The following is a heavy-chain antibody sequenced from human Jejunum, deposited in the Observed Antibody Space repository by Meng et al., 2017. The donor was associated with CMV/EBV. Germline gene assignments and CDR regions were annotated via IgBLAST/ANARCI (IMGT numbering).Heavy chain of an antibody. CDR1: DNYA. Sequence: DNYAMQWVSQVPGKGLEWVSGINWNSADIGYADSLKGRFTISRDNAKNYVYLQINDVRLEDTAIYYCTKDAASAIAASTNWFATWGRGTLVTVSS. D-gene: IGHD2-21*01. CDR3: TKDAASAIAASTNWFAT. CDR2: INWNSADI. V-gene: IGHV3-9*01. J-gene: IGHJ5*02.